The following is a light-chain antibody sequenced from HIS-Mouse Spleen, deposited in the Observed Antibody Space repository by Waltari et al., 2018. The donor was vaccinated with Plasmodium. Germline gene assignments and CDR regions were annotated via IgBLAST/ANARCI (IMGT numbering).Light chain of an antibody. Sequence: DIQMTQSPSSLSPSVEDRVTITCRASQSISSYLNWYQQKPGKAPKLLIYAASSLQSGVPSRFSGSGSGTEFTLTISSLQPEDFATYYCQQSYSNWTFGQGTKVEIK. CDR3: QQSYSNWT. J-gene: IGKJ1*01. V-gene: IGKV1-39*01. CDR1: QSISSY. CDR2: AAS.